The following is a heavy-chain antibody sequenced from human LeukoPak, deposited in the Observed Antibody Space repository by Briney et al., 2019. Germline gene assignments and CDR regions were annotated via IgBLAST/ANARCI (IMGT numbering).Heavy chain of an antibody. Sequence: PGGSLRLSCAASGFTFSSYGMHWVRQAPGKGLEWVAVIWYDGSNKYYADSVEGRFTISRDNSKNTLYLQMNSLRAEDAAVYYCARDLRTISAFDIWGQGTMVTVSS. V-gene: IGHV3-33*01. CDR2: IWYDGSNK. J-gene: IGHJ3*02. CDR1: GFTFSSYG. CDR3: ARDLRTISAFDI. D-gene: IGHD2-8*01.